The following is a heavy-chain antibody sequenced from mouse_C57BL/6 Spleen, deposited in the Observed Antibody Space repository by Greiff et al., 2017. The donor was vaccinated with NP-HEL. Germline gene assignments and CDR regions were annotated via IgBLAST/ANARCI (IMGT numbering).Heavy chain of an antibody. D-gene: IGHD2-5*01. V-gene: IGHV1-55*01. J-gene: IGHJ4*01. Sequence: QVQLQQPGAELVKPGASVKMSCKASGYTFTSYWITWVKQRPGQGLEWIGDIYPGSGSTNYNEKFKSKATLTVDTSSSTAYMQLSSLTSEDTAVYYGAQLLYSNYERGAMDYWGQGTSVTVSS. CDR2: IYPGSGST. CDR3: AQLLYSNYERGAMDY. CDR1: GYTFTSYW.